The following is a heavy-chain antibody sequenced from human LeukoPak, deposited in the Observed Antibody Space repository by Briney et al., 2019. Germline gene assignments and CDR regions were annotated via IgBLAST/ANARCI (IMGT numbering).Heavy chain of an antibody. CDR1: GFTFSSYA. J-gene: IGHJ4*02. CDR3: ARDMYASGSYFGGRF. Sequence: GGSLRLSCAASGFTFSSYAMSWVRQAPGKGLEWVANIKQDGSETYYVDSVKGRFTISRDNAKNSLYLQMISLRAEDTAVYYCARDMYASGSYFGGRFWGQGTMVTVSS. V-gene: IGHV3-7*01. CDR2: IKQDGSET. D-gene: IGHD3-10*01.